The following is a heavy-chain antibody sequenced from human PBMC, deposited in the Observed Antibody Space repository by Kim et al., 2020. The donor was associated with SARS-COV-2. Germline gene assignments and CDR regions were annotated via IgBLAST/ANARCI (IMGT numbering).Heavy chain of an antibody. Sequence: GGSRRLSCAASGFTFSAHALHWVRQAPGKGLEWVAHIAYDGSHISYPDSVKGRFIISRDDTKSTLYLQMNSLRPEDTAVYYCLAEIGSRSFDHWGQGTL. CDR3: LAEIGSRSFDH. J-gene: IGHJ4*02. V-gene: IGHV3-30*04. CDR1: GFTFSAHA. CDR2: IAYDGSHI. D-gene: IGHD3-10*01.